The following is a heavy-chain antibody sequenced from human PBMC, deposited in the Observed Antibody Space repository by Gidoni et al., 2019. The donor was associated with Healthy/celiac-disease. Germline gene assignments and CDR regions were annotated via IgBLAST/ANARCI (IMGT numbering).Heavy chain of an antibody. J-gene: IGHJ4*02. D-gene: IGHD2-21*02. CDR3: AKVRLRNVTPGLVDY. Sequence: EVQLLESGGGLVQPGGSLRLSCAASGFTFSSYAMSWVRQAPGKGLEWVSAISGSGGSTYYADSVKGRFTIARDNSKNTLYLQMNSLRAEDTAVYYCAKVRLRNVTPGLVDYWGQGTLVTVSS. CDR2: ISGSGGST. CDR1: GFTFSSYA. V-gene: IGHV3-23*01.